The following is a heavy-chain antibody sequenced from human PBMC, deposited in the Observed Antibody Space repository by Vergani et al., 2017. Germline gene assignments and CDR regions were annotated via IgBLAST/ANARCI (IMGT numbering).Heavy chain of an antibody. CDR3: ARAGGPGGRWFDP. D-gene: IGHD4-23*01. Sequence: QVQLVQSGAEVKKPGASVKVSCKASGYTFTGYYMHWVRQAPGQGLEWMGWINPNSGGTNYAQKFQGRVTITADESTSTAYMELSSLRSEDTAVYYCARAGGPGGRWFDPWGQGTLVTVSS. J-gene: IGHJ5*02. CDR1: GYTFTGYY. V-gene: IGHV1-2*02. CDR2: INPNSGGT.